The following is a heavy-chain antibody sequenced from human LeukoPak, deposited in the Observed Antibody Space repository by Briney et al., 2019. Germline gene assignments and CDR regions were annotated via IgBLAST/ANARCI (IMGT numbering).Heavy chain of an antibody. J-gene: IGHJ3*02. CDR1: GGSFSGYY. CDR2: INHSGST. D-gene: IGHD1-26*01. Sequence: PSETLSLTCAVYGGSFSGYYWSWIRQPPGKGLEWIGEINHSGSTNYNPSLKSRVTISVDTSKNQFSLKLSSVTAADTAVYYCARVFPRLYSGSHDAFDIWGQGTMVTVSS. CDR3: ARVFPRLYSGSHDAFDI. V-gene: IGHV4-34*01.